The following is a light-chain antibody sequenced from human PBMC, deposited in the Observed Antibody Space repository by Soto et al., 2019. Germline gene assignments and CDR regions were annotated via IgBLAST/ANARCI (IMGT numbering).Light chain of an antibody. CDR1: QSVSSY. CDR2: DAS. V-gene: IGKV3-11*01. Sequence: EIVLTQSPATLSLSPGERATLSCRASQSVSSYLAWYQQKPGHAPRLLIYDASNRATGIPARFSGSGSGTVFTLTISSLEPEDFAVYYCQQRSNWVSFGGGTKVEIK. CDR3: QQRSNWVS. J-gene: IGKJ4*01.